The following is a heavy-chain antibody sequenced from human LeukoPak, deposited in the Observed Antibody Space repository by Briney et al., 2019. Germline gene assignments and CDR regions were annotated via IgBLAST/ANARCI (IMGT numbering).Heavy chain of an antibody. Sequence: PGGSLRLSCAASGFTFDDYAMHWVRQAPGKGLEWVSGISWNSASIGYADSVKGRFTISRDNAKNSLYLQMNSLRAEDTAVYYCARGGILRYFDWFPSFDYWGQGTLVTVSS. CDR2: ISWNSASI. CDR1: GFTFDDYA. CDR3: ARGGILRYFDWFPSFDY. D-gene: IGHD3-9*01. J-gene: IGHJ4*02. V-gene: IGHV3-9*01.